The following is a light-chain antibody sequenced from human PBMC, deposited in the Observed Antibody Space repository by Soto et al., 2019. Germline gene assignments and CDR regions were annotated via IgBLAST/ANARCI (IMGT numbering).Light chain of an antibody. V-gene: IGKV3-20*01. CDR2: GAY. Sequence: EIVMTQSPATLSVSPGEGATLSCRASQGIGSTLAWYQQKPGQTHRLLIYGAYSRATGIQDRFSGSGSGTDFTLTIRRLEPEDFAVYYCKQYGSSPWTFGQGTKVDIK. J-gene: IGKJ1*01. CDR1: QGIGST. CDR3: KQYGSSPWT.